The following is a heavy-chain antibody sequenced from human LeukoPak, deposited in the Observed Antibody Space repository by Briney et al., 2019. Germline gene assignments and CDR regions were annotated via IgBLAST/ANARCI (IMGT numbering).Heavy chain of an antibody. V-gene: IGHV4-31*03. CDR3: ARETKVGYDSYGMDV. CDR2: IYYSGST. J-gene: IGHJ6*02. CDR1: GGCISSGGYY. Sequence: SETLSLTCTVSGGCISSGGYYWSWIRQHPGEGLVWIGYIYYSGSTYYNPSLKSRVTISVDTSKNQFSLKLSSVTAADTAVYYCARETKVGYDSYGMDVWGQGTTVTVSS. D-gene: IGHD3-3*01.